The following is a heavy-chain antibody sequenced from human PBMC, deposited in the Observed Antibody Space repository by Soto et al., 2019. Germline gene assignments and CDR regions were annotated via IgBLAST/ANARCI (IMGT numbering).Heavy chain of an antibody. CDR1: GFTFSSYA. CDR2: ISYDGSNK. CDR3: VTHSWNY. J-gene: IGHJ4*02. Sequence: PGGSLRLSCAASGFTFSSYAMRWVRQAPGKGLEWVAVISYDGSNKYYVDSVKGRFTISRDSSKNTLYLQMNSLSAEDTAVYYCVTHSWNYWGQGTLVTVSS. V-gene: IGHV3-30-3*01. D-gene: IGHD1-1*01.